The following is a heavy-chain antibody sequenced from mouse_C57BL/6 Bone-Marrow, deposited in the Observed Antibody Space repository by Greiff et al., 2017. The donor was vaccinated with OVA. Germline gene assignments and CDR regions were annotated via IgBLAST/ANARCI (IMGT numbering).Heavy chain of an antibody. Sequence: VQLQQPGAELVKPGASVKLSCKASGYTFTSYWMQWVKQRPGQGLEWIGEIDPSDSYTNYNQKFKGKATLTVDTSSSTAYMQLSSLTSEDSAVYYCARWRRAMDYWGQGTSVTVSS. CDR2: IDPSDSYT. V-gene: IGHV1-50*01. CDR3: ARWRRAMDY. J-gene: IGHJ4*01. CDR1: GYTFTSYW.